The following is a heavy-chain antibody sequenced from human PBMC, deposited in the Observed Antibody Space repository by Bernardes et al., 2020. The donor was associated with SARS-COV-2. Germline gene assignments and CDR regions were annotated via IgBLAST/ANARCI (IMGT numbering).Heavy chain of an antibody. Sequence: GGSLRLSCAASGFTFSSYSMNWVRQAPGKGLEWVSSISSSSSYIYYADSVKGRFTISRDNAKNSLYLQMNSLRAEDTAVYYCARWELWFGELFHQGAFDIWGQGTMVTVSS. D-gene: IGHD3-10*01. CDR2: ISSSSSYI. J-gene: IGHJ3*02. V-gene: IGHV3-21*01. CDR3: ARWELWFGELFHQGAFDI. CDR1: GFTFSSYS.